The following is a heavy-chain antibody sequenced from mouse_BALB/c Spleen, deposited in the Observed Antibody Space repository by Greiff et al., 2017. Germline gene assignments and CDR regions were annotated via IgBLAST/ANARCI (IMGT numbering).Heavy chain of an antibody. D-gene: IGHD1-1*01. J-gene: IGHJ3*01. CDR3: ARQEYYGSSAFAY. CDR2: IDPANGNT. CDR1: GFNIKDTY. V-gene: IGHV14-3*02. Sequence: EVQVVESGAELVKPGASVKLSCTASGFNIKDTYMHWVKQRPEQGLEWIGRIDPANGNTKYDPKFQGKATITADTSSNTAYLQLSSLTSEDTAVYYCARQEYYGSSAFAYWGQGTLVTVSA.